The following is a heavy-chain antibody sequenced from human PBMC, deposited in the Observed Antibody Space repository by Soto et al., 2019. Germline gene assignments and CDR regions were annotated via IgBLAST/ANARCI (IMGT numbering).Heavy chain of an antibody. J-gene: IGHJ5*02. CDR1: GGSISSSSYY. D-gene: IGHD3-22*01. CDR3: ARHQRYYYDSSGYS. Sequence: LSLTCTVSGGSISSSSYYWGWIRQPPGKGLEWIGSIYYSGSTYYNPSLKSRVTISVDTSKNQFSLKLSSVTAADTAVYYCARHQRYYYDSSGYSCGQGPLVTVSS. V-gene: IGHV4-39*01. CDR2: IYYSGST.